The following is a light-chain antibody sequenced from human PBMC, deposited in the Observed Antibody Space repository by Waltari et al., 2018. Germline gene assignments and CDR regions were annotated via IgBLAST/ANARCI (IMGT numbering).Light chain of an antibody. Sequence: EIVLTQSPGTLSLSPGERATLSCRASQRVSRSLAWYQQKPCQAPRLLIYGASSRATGVPDRFSGSGSGTDFSLTISRLEPEDVAVYYCQHYVRLPVSFGQGTKVEIK. CDR1: QRVSRS. J-gene: IGKJ1*01. CDR3: QHYVRLPVS. V-gene: IGKV3-20*01. CDR2: GAS.